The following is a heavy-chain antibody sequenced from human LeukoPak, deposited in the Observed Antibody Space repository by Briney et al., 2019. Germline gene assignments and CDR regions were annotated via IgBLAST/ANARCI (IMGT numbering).Heavy chain of an antibody. CDR2: IRSKAYGGTT. V-gene: IGHV3-49*03. J-gene: IGHJ4*02. D-gene: IGHD3-16*01. Sequence: GGSLRLSCTASGFTFGDYAMSWYRQAPGKGLEWVGFIRSKAYGGTTEYAASVKGRFTISSDDSKSIAYLQMNSLKTEDTAVYYCTRVLSGSWVGENYYFDYWGQGTLVTVSS. CDR1: GFTFGDYA. CDR3: TRVLSGSWVGENYYFDY.